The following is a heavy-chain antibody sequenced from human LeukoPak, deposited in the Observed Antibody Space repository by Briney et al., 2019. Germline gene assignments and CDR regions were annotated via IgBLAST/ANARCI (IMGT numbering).Heavy chain of an antibody. D-gene: IGHD6-19*01. CDR2: INHSGST. V-gene: IGHV4-34*01. J-gene: IGHJ5*02. Sequence: PSETLSLTCAVYGGSFSGYYWSWIRQPPGKGLEWIGEINHSGSTNYNPSLKSRVTISVDTSKNQFSLKLSSVTAADTAVCYCARGNAEQWLVTWGQGTLVTVSS. CDR1: GGSFSGYY. CDR3: ARGNAEQWLVT.